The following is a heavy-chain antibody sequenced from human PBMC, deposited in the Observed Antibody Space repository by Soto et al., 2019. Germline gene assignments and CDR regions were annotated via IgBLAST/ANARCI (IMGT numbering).Heavy chain of an antibody. CDR3: ARDSAIQHSFDF. Sequence: QVQLVQSGAEVKRPGASVKVSCKASGYTFSSNAIHWVRQAPGERLEWMGWINTGNGNTKYSQKFQGRFTITRDTCACTAYMELSSLRYENTAVYSCARDSAIQHSFDFWGQGTTVTVSS. J-gene: IGHJ3*01. V-gene: IGHV1-3*04. CDR2: INTGNGNT. CDR1: GYTFSSNA. D-gene: IGHD2-21*02.